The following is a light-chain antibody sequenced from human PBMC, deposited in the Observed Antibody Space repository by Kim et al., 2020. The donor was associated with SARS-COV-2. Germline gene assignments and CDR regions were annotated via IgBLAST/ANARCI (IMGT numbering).Light chain of an antibody. CDR2: AAS. CDR1: QSINTY. CDR3: QQSNTTPLLT. Sequence: SVGDRGSITSRARQSINTYLNWYQQKPGKAPKHLIYAASTLQSGVPSRCSSSGSGTDFTLPISSLQPEDFATYYCQQSNTTPLLTFGGGTKVDIK. J-gene: IGKJ4*01. V-gene: IGKV1-39*01.